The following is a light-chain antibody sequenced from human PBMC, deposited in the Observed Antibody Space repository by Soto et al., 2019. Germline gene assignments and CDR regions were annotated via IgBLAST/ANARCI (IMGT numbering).Light chain of an antibody. CDR1: QSLVYRDGNAY. V-gene: IGKV2-30*01. CDR3: LQGTHWPPT. CDR2: KAS. J-gene: IGKJ1*01. Sequence: DVVMTQSPLSLPVTLGQPASISCRSSQSLVYRDGNAYLNWFQQRPGQSPRRLIYKASNRDSGVPDRFSGSGSGTDCTIQMNRVEAEDVGVYYCLQGTHWPPTFGRGTRVEIK.